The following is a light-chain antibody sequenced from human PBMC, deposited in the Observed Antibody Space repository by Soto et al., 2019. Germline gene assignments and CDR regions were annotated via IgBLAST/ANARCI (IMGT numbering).Light chain of an antibody. CDR3: QQYGSSQT. CDR1: QSVSSSY. J-gene: IGKJ1*01. V-gene: IGKV3-20*01. Sequence: EIVLTQSPGTLSLSPGERATLSCRASQSVSSSYLAWHQQKPGQAPRLLIYGASSRATGFPDRFSGSGSGTVFTLTISRLEPEDFAVYYCQQYGSSQTFGQGTKVEIK. CDR2: GAS.